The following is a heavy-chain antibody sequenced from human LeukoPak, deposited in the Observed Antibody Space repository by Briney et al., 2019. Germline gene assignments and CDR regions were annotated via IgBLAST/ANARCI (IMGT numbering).Heavy chain of an antibody. CDR3: ARDGTAAGLYFDL. V-gene: IGHV3-7*01. J-gene: IGHJ4*01. Sequence: GGSLRLSCVVSGFTFSDYWMNWVRQAPGKGLEWVASINQNGGEKSYVDTVKGRFTIPRDNPKNSLYLQMNSLRAEDTAVYYCARDGTAAGLYFDLWGQGTLVTVSS. CDR1: GFTFSDYW. CDR2: INQNGGEK. D-gene: IGHD6-13*01.